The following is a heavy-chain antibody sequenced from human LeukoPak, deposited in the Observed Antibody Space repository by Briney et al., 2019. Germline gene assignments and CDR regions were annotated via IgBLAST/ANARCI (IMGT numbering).Heavy chain of an antibody. J-gene: IGHJ6*03. CDR1: GFSFDDYA. CDR3: AKAARYYHYMDV. CDR2: ISWNSGDI. Sequence: PGGSLRLSCAASGFSFDDYAMPWVRLVPGKGLEWVSAISWNSGDIGYADSVKGRFTISRDNAKNSLYLQMNSLRGEDTALYYCAKAARYYHYMDVWGKGTTVTVSS. V-gene: IGHV3-9*01.